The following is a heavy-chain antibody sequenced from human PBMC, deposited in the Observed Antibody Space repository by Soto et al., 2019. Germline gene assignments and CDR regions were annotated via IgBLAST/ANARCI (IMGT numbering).Heavy chain of an antibody. CDR3: ARVDYDFWSGYLPHSYYYYYGMEV. V-gene: IGHV3-21*01. CDR2: ISSSSSYI. CDR1: GFTFSSYS. Sequence: PGGSLRLSCAASGFTFSSYSMNWVRQAPGKGLEWVSSISSSSSYIYYADSVKGRFTISRDNAKNSLYLQMNSLRAEDTAVYYCARVDYDFWSGYLPHSYYYYYGMEVWGQGTTVTVSS. J-gene: IGHJ6*02. D-gene: IGHD3-3*01.